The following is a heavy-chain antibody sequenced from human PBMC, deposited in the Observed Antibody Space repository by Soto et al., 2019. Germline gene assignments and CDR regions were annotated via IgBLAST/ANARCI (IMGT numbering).Heavy chain of an antibody. CDR3: ASLQSSSWFLNYYYYMDV. V-gene: IGHV3-7*01. CDR2: IKQDGSEK. J-gene: IGHJ6*03. CDR1: GFTFSSYW. D-gene: IGHD6-13*01. Sequence: GGSLRLSCAASGFTFSSYWMSWVRQAPGKGLEWVANIKQDGSEKYYVDSVKGRFTISRDNAKNSLYLQMNSLRAEDTAVYYCASLQSSSWFLNYYYYMDVWGKGTTVTVSS.